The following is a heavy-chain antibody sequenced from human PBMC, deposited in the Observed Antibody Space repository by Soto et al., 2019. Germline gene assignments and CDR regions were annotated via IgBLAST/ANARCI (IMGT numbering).Heavy chain of an antibody. D-gene: IGHD3-16*01. CDR2: ISYDGGTQ. CDR1: GSTFSSNA. V-gene: IGHV3-30-3*01. J-gene: IGHJ4*02. Sequence: GGSLRLSCAASGSTFSSNAMHWVRQAPGEGLEWVAVISYDGGTQYYANSVKGRFTISRDNSKNTLFLQMNSLRADDTAVYYCARSTVGEYDYWGLGTLVTVSS. CDR3: ARSTVGEYDY.